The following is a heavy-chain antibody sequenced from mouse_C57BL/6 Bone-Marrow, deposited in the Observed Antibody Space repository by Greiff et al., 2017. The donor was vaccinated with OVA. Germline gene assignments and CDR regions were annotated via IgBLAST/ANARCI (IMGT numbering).Heavy chain of an antibody. CDR2: ISYDGSN. V-gene: IGHV3-6*01. Sequence: EVQLQESGPGLVKPSQSLSLTCPVTGYPITSGYYWNWIRQSPGNKLEWMGYISYDGSNNYNPSLKNRIPITRDTSKKLFFLKLNSVTTEYTATYYCARAPSTTETMDYWGQGTSVTVSS. CDR1: GYPITSGYY. CDR3: ARAPSTTETMDY. D-gene: IGHD1-1*01. J-gene: IGHJ4*01.